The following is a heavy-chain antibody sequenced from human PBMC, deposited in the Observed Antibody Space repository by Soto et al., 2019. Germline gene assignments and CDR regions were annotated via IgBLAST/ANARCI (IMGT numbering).Heavy chain of an antibody. Sequence: PSETLSLTCTVSGCSISSSSYYWGWIRQPPRKGQEWIGRIYYSGSTNYKQSLKNRVTISVDTSKKTISLKLSSETAPDKAIYKCASSFGDFPPPGPVDYWGQGTLATAPS. CDR2: IYYSGST. D-gene: IGHD3-10*01. J-gene: IGHJ4*02. CDR1: GCSISSSSYY. V-gene: IGHV4-39*01. CDR3: ASSFGDFPPPGPVDY.